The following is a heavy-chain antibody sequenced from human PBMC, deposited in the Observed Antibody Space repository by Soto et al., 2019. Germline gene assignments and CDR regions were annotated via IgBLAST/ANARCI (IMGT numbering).Heavy chain of an antibody. Sequence: AGGSLRLSCAASGFTFSSYAMSWVRQAPGKGLEWVSAISGSGGSTYYADSVKGRFTISRDNSKNTLYLQMNSLRAEDTAVYYCAKYTRWVTIFGVVPHPLSMDVWGQGTTVTVSS. J-gene: IGHJ6*02. CDR2: ISGSGGST. CDR3: AKYTRWVTIFGVVPHPLSMDV. D-gene: IGHD3-3*01. CDR1: GFTFSSYA. V-gene: IGHV3-23*01.